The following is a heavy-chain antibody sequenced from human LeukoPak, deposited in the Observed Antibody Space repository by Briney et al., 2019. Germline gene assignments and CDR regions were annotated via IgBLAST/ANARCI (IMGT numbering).Heavy chain of an antibody. CDR3: AREYSSSSGRLFDY. J-gene: IGHJ4*02. V-gene: IGHV1-2*02. Sequence: ASVKVSCKASGYTFTGYYMHWVRQAPGQGLEWMRWINPKSGGTNYAQKFQGRVTMTRDTSISTAYMELSGLRSDDTAVYYCAREYSSSSGRLFDYWGPGTLVTVSS. CDR1: GYTFTGYY. CDR2: INPKSGGT. D-gene: IGHD6-6*01.